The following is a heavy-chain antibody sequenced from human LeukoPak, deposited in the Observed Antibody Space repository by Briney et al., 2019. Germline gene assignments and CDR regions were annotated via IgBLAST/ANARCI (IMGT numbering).Heavy chain of an antibody. J-gene: IGHJ1*01. Sequence: SQTLSLTCTVSGGSIISGANYWSWIRQRPGRGLEWIGYIYSSGHTYYNPSLKSRVFLSVDTSKNQLSLKVTSVAAAETAVYYCARAPSVDWYRFQLWGQGTLVTVSS. V-gene: IGHV4-31*03. CDR3: ARAPSVDWYRFQL. D-gene: IGHD3-9*01. CDR1: GGSIISGANY. CDR2: IYSSGHT.